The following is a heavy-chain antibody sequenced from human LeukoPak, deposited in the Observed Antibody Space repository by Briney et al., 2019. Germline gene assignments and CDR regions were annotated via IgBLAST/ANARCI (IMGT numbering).Heavy chain of an antibody. V-gene: IGHV1-2*02. D-gene: IGHD3-22*01. Sequence: ASVKVSCKASGYTFTGYYIHWVRQAPGQGLEWMGWINPNSGGTNYAQKFQGRVTMTRDTSISTAYMELSRLRSDDTAVYYSARDGVGYYDSSGYYYFQHWGQGTLVTVSS. CDR3: ARDGVGYYDSSGYYYFQH. CDR2: INPNSGGT. J-gene: IGHJ1*01. CDR1: GYTFTGYY.